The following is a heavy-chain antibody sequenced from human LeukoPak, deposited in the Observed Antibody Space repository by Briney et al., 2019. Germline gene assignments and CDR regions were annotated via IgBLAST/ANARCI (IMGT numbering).Heavy chain of an antibody. J-gene: IGHJ4*02. CDR1: GFTFVDDT. V-gene: IGHV3-20*04. CDR3: ARNRVDSSGYPTLYFDY. Sequence: GGSLRLSCAPSGFTFVDDTISWVRKIQGKGLGWVSSVNWNGGNTGYADSVKGRFTISRDNAKNSLYLQMNSLRVEDTAVYCCARNRVDSSGYPTLYFDYWGQGTLVTVSS. D-gene: IGHD3-22*01. CDR2: VNWNGGNT.